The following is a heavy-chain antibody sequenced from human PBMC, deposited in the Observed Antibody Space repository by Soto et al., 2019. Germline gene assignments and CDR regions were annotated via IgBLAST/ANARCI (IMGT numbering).Heavy chain of an antibody. Sequence: QVTLKESGPVLVKPTETLTLTCTVSGFSLSNTRMGVSWIRQPPGKALEWLAHIFSNDEKSYSTSLKSRLTISKDTTKSPVVLNMTNMDPVDTATYYCARRHYYGSGSHYYFDYWGQGTLVTVSS. J-gene: IGHJ4*02. D-gene: IGHD3-10*01. CDR3: ARRHYYGSGSHYYFDY. V-gene: IGHV2-26*01. CDR1: GFSLSNTRMG. CDR2: IFSNDEK.